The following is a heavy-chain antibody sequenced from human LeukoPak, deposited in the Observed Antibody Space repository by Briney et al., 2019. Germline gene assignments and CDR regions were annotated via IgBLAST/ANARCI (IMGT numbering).Heavy chain of an antibody. CDR1: RYTFTGYY. D-gene: IGHD1-26*01. CDR3: ARASYSGSYQYYFDY. J-gene: IGHJ4*02. V-gene: IGHV1-2*02. CDR2: INPNSGGT. Sequence: ASVKVSCKASRYTFTGYYMHWVRQAPGQGLEWMGWINPNSGGTNYAQKFQGRVTMTRDTSISTAYMELSRLRSDDTAVYYCARASYSGSYQYYFDYWGQGTLVTVSS.